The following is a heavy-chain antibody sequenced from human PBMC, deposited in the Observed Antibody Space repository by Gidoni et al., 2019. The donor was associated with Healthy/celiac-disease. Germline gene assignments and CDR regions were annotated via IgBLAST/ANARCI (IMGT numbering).Heavy chain of an antibody. Sequence: QVQLVQSGAEVKKPGSSVKVSCKASGGTFSSYAISWVRQAPGQGLEWMGGIIPIFGTANYAQKFQGRVTITADESTSTAYMELSSLRSEDTAVYYCARVVVAAMDYYYYGMDVWGQGTTVTVSS. CDR2: IIPIFGTA. J-gene: IGHJ6*02. V-gene: IGHV1-69*01. D-gene: IGHD2-15*01. CDR1: GGTFSSYA. CDR3: ARVVVAAMDYYYYGMDV.